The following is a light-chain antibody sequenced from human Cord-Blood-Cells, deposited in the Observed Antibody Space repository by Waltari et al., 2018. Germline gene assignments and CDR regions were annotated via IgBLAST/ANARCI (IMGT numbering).Light chain of an antibody. Sequence: QSALTQPASVSGSPGQSITIPCPGTSSDVGGYNYVSWYQQHPGKAPKLMIYDVSNRPSGVSNRFSGSKSGNTASLTISGLQAEDEADYYCSSYTSSSTPWVFGGGTKLTVL. CDR3: SSYTSSSTPWV. CDR1: SSDVGGYNY. CDR2: DVS. J-gene: IGLJ3*02. V-gene: IGLV2-14*03.